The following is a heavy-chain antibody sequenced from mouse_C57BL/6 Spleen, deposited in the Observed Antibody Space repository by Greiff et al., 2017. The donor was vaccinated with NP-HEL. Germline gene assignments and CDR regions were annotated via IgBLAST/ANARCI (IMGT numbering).Heavy chain of an antibody. V-gene: IGHV1-64*01. D-gene: IGHD4-1*01. Sequence: QVQLQQPGAELVKPGASVKLSCKASGYTFTSYWMHWVKQRPGQGLEWIGMIHPNSGSTNYNEKFKSKATLTVDKSSSTAYMQLSSLTSEDSAVYYCARLQLTGTWFAYWGQGTLVTVSA. J-gene: IGHJ3*01. CDR2: IHPNSGST. CDR1: GYTFTSYW. CDR3: ARLQLTGTWFAY.